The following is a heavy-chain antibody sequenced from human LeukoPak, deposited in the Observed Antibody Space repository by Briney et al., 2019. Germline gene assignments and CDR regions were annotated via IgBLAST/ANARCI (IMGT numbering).Heavy chain of an antibody. CDR1: GFTFSRYA. D-gene: IGHD5-24*01. Sequence: TGGSLRLSCAASGFTFSRYAMHWARQAPGKGLEWVAVTSYDESNKEFADSVKGRFTISRDNSKNTLYLGMNSLRAEDTAVYYCARDGGWLQFFDYWGQGTLVTVST. V-gene: IGHV3-30-3*01. CDR2: TSYDESNK. CDR3: ARDGGWLQFFDY. J-gene: IGHJ4*02.